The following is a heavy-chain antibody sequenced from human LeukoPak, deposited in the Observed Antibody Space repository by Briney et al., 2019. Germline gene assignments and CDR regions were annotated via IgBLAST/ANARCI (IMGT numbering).Heavy chain of an antibody. V-gene: IGHV3-23*01. D-gene: IGHD6-13*01. CDR2: ISGSGGNT. J-gene: IGHJ4*02. CDR1: GGTFSSYT. CDR3: AKHSSLDY. Sequence: GASVKVSCKASGGTFSSYTMSWVRQAPGKGLEWVSAISGSGGNTYYADSVKGRFTISRDNSKNTLYLQMNSLRAEDTAVYYCAKHSSLDYWGQGTLVTVSS.